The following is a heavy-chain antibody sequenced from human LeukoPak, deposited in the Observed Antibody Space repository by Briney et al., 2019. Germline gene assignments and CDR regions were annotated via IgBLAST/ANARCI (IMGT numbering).Heavy chain of an antibody. CDR3: ARDHPYYYDSSGYYHPEYFDY. V-gene: IGHV1-18*04. Sequence: ASVKVSCKASGYTFTGYYMHWVRQAPGQGLEWMGWISAYNGNTNYAQKLQGRVTMTTDTSTSTAYMELRSLRSDDTAVYYCARDHPYYYDSSGYYHPEYFDYWGQGTLVTVSS. CDR2: ISAYNGNT. J-gene: IGHJ4*02. CDR1: GYTFTGYY. D-gene: IGHD3-22*01.